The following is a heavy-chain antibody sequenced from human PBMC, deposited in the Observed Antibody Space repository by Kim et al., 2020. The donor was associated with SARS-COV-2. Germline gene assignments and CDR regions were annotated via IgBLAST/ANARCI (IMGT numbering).Heavy chain of an antibody. Sequence: GGSLRLSCAASGFTLSSYSLHWVRQAPGKGLEWVSSTSRDSANIYYADSVRGRFTISRDNAKSSLYLQMNSLRAEDTALYYCTSELGGGAHDYWGQGTL. D-gene: IGHD2-15*01. CDR3: TSELGGGAHDY. CDR1: GFTLSSYS. J-gene: IGHJ4*01. V-gene: IGHV3-21*06. CDR2: TSRDSANI.